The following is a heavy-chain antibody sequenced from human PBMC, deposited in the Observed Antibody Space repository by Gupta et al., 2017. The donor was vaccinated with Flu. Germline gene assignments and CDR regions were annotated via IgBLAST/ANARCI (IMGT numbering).Heavy chain of an antibody. CDR1: GCSFTTNG. J-gene: IGHJ4*02. V-gene: IGHV3-33*08. CDR3: TSGSYLDH. Sequence: QVQLVQSGGGVVHPGRSLRLSRAVSGCSFTTNGMHWVRQAPGKGLEWVALIWSDGNNKYYTDSVKGRFTISRDNSKNTLYLQTNSLRGEDTAVYYCTSGSYLDHWGQGTPVTVSP. CDR2: IWSDGNNK. D-gene: IGHD1-26*01.